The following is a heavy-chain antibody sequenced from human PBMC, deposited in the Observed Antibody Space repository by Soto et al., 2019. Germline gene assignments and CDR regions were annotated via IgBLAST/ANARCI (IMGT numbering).Heavy chain of an antibody. CDR3: ARFESQGYYGSGSIRFDP. CDR1: GGSISSYY. J-gene: IGHJ5*02. Sequence: PSETLSLTCTVSGGSISSYYWSWIRQPPGKGLEWIGYIYYSGSTNYNPSLKSRVTISVDTSKNQLSLKLSSVTAADTAVYYCARFESQGYYGSGSIRFDPWGQGTLVTVSS. V-gene: IGHV4-59*01. CDR2: IYYSGST. D-gene: IGHD3-10*01.